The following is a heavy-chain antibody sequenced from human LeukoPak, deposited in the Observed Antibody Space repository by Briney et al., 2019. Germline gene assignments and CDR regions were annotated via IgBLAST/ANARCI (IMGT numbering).Heavy chain of an antibody. D-gene: IGHD3-3*01. CDR1: GFTFSSYW. Sequence: GGSLGLSCAASGFTFSSYWMHWVRQAPGKGLVWVPRINSDGSSTTYADSVKGRFTISRDNAKNTLYLQMNSLRAEDTAVYYCARGTAYDFWSGYYNAPFDYWGQGTLVTVSS. V-gene: IGHV3-74*01. J-gene: IGHJ4*02. CDR2: INSDGSST. CDR3: ARGTAYDFWSGYYNAPFDY.